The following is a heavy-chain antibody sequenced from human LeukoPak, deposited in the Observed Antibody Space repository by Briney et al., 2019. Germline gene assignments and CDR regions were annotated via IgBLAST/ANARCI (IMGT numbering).Heavy chain of an antibody. CDR3: ARGRGGPGAAGRSGSDY. J-gene: IGHJ4*02. CDR2: IYYSGST. CDR1: GGSISSGDYY. D-gene: IGHD6-19*01. V-gene: IGHV4-30-4*08. Sequence: SETLSLTCTVSGGSISSGDYYWSWIRQPPGKGLEWIGYIYYSGSTYYNPSLKSRVTISVDTSKNQFSLKLSSVTAADTAVYYCARGRGGPGAAGRSGSDYWGQGTLVTVSS.